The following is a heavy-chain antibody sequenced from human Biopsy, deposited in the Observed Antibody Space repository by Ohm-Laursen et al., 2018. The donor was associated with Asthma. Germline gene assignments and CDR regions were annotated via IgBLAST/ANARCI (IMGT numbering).Heavy chain of an antibody. CDR3: TRHNDY. J-gene: IGHJ4*01. CDR2: IDWEEDK. V-gene: IGHV2-70*04. Sequence: PTQTLTLTCSFSGFSLSSSGANVNWIRQPPGTALEWLARIDWEEDKFYSTSLRTRLTISKGSSEDQVVLTMTNMGPVDTATYYCTRHNDYWGPGILVTVSS. D-gene: IGHD1-14*01. CDR1: GFSLSSSGAN.